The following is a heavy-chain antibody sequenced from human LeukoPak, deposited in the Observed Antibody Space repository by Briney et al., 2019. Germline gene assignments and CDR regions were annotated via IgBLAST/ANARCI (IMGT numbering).Heavy chain of an antibody. CDR1: GDSVSSNSVT. CDR2: TYYRSTWYN. V-gene: IGHV6-1*01. D-gene: IGHD3-22*01. CDR3: ARDHDSLPLDY. Sequence: SQTLSLTCAISGDSVSSNSVTWNWIRQSPSRGLEWLGRTYYRSTWYNDYAVSVRSRITINPDTSKNQFSLQLNSVTPEDTAVYYCARDHDSLPLDYWGQGTLVTVSS. J-gene: IGHJ4*02.